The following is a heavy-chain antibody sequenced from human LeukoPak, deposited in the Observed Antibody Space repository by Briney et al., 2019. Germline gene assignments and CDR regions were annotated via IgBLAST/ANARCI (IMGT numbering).Heavy chain of an antibody. V-gene: IGHV4-39*01. CDR3: ARPAGDFWSGYYPYYFDY. CDR2: IYYSGST. J-gene: IGHJ4*02. CDR1: GGSISSSSYY. Sequence: PSETLSLTCTVSGGSISSSSYYWGWIRQPPGKGLEWIGSIYYSGSTYYNPSLKSRVTISVDTFKNQFSLKLSSVTAADTAVYYCARPAGDFWSGYYPYYFDYWGQGTLVTVSS. D-gene: IGHD3-3*01.